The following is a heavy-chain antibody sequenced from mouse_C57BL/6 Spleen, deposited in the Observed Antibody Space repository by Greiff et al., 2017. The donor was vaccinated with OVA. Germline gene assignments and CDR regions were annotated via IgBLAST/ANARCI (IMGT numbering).Heavy chain of an antibody. CDR1: GFSLTSYA. CDR2: IWTGGGT. V-gene: IGHV2-9-1*01. D-gene: IGHD1-1*01. Sequence: VMLVESGPGLVAPSQSLSITCTVSGFSLTSYAISWVRQPPGKGLEWLGVIWTGGGTNYNSALKSRLSISKDNSKSQVFLKMNSLQTDDTARYYCARNFDYYGSSPYYFDYWGQGTTLTVSS. J-gene: IGHJ2*01. CDR3: ARNFDYYGSSPYYFDY.